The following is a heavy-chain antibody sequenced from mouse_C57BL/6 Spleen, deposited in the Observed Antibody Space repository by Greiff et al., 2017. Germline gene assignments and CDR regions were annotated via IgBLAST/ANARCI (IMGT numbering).Heavy chain of an antibody. D-gene: IGHD1-1*01. CDR2: IYPGDGDT. CDR1: GYAFSSSW. CDR3: ARHYYGSSWWYVDV. V-gene: IGHV1-82*01. J-gene: IGHJ1*03. Sequence: VKLVESGPELVKPGASVTISCKASGYAFSSSWMNWVKQRPGKGLAWIGRIYPGDGDTNYNGKFKGKATLTADKSSSTAYMQRSSLTSEDSAVYFCARHYYGSSWWYVDVWGTGTTVTVSS.